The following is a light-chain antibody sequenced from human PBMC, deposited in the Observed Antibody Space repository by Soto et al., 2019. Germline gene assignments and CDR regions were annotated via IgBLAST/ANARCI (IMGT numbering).Light chain of an antibody. Sequence: QSALTQPASVSGSPGQSITISCTGTSSDVGAYNHVSWYQQHPGKAPKLMSSDVSNRPSGVSNRFSGSKSGNTASLTISGLPAEDEADYYCISYSSSSTLDVFGTGTKLTVL. V-gene: IGLV2-14*03. CDR3: ISYSSSSTLDV. J-gene: IGLJ1*01. CDR1: SSDVGAYNH. CDR2: DVS.